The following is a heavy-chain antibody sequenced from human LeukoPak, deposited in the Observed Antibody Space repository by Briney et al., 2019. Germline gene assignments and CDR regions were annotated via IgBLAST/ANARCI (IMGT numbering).Heavy chain of an antibody. D-gene: IGHD2-2*01. CDR1: GFTSSRFC. Sequence: GGSLRLSCAASGFTSSRFCMSWVRQAPGKGLEWVANINQDGSEKYYVDSVKGRFTISRDNAKNSLYLQMNSLRAEDTAVYYCARDIVIPGIFWDHWGQGTRVTVSS. V-gene: IGHV3-7*05. J-gene: IGHJ4*02. CDR2: INQDGSEK. CDR3: ARDIVIPGIFWDH.